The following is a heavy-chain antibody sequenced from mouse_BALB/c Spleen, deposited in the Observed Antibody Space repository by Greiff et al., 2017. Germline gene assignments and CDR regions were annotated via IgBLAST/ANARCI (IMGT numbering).Heavy chain of an antibody. V-gene: IGHV3-8*02. D-gene: IGHD1-1*01. J-gene: IGHJ1*01. CDR2: ISYSGST. Sequence: EVQLQQSGPSLVKPSQTLSLTCSVTGDSITSGYWNWIRKFPGNKLEYMGYISYSGSTYYNPSLKSRISITRDTSKNQYYLQLNSVTTEDTATYYCARDFLDYYGSSYGYFDVWGAGTTVTVSS. CDR1: GDSITSGY. CDR3: ARDFLDYYGSSYGYFDV.